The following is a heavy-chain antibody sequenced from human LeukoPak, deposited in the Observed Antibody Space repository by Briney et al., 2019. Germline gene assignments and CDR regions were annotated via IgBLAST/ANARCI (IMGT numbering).Heavy chain of an antibody. CDR2: IWYSGSA. D-gene: IGHD1-1*01. V-gene: IGHV4-39*01. Sequence: SETLSLTCNVSGDSISGSDYYWCWMRQPPGKGLEWIANIWYSGSAYYNPSLQSRVTITVDASKNQFSLNVKSVTAGDSAVYYCLRHAGGIILTWGQGTRVAVSS. CDR3: LRHAGGIILT. CDR1: GDSISGSDYY. J-gene: IGHJ5*02.